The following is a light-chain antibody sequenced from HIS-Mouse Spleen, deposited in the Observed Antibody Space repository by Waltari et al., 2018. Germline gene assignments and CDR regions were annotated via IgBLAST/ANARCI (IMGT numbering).Light chain of an antibody. V-gene: IGKV3-20*01. CDR2: GAS. CDR3: QQYGSSPYT. Sequence: EIVLTQSPGTLSLSPGERATLSCRASQSVSSSYLAWYQQKPGQAPRLLIYGASSMARCIPDRFSGNVSGTDFTLTISRLEPEDFAAYYCQQYGSSPYTFGQGTKLEIK. J-gene: IGKJ2*01. CDR1: QSVSSSY.